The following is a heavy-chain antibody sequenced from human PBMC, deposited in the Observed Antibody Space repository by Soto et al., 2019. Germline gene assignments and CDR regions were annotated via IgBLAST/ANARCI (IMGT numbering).Heavy chain of an antibody. D-gene: IGHD2-15*01. CDR1: GFTFGTYA. CDR3: ARDGHHPSGIPLDY. V-gene: IGHV3-33*01. Sequence: QVQLVESGGGVVQPATSLRLSCAASGFTFGTYAMHWVRQAPGKGLEWVAIVWYGGNNKFYADSVKGRFTISRDNSKNTLYLQMNRLRAEDTDVYYCARDGHHPSGIPLDYWGQGTLVTVSS. J-gene: IGHJ4*02. CDR2: VWYGGNNK.